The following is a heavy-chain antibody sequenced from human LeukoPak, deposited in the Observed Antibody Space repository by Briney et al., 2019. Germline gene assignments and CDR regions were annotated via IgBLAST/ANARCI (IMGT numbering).Heavy chain of an antibody. CDR3: ARGTNYDILTGYYTGRGSWYFDL. Sequence: PGGSLRLSCAASGFTFSRYDMHWVRQATGKGLEWVSVIGTAGNTNYPGSVKGRFNISRENAKNALYLQMNSLRAGDTAVYYCARGTNYDILTGYYTGRGSWYFDLWGRGTLVTVSS. D-gene: IGHD3-9*01. CDR2: IGTAGNT. J-gene: IGHJ2*01. V-gene: IGHV3-13*04. CDR1: GFTFSRYD.